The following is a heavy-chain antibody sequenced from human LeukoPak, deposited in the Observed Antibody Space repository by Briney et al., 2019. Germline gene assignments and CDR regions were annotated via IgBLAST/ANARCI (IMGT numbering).Heavy chain of an antibody. Sequence: GGSLRPSCAAFGFTFSSYGMNWVRQAPGKGLEWISYISSRSSTIYYADSVKGRFTISRDNAKNSLYLQMNSLRAEDTAVYYCARRLGYCSSTSWYVAPFDYWGQGTLVTVSS. CDR3: ARRLGYCSSTSWYVAPFDY. CDR2: ISSRSSTI. CDR1: GFTFSSYG. J-gene: IGHJ4*02. D-gene: IGHD2-2*01. V-gene: IGHV3-48*01.